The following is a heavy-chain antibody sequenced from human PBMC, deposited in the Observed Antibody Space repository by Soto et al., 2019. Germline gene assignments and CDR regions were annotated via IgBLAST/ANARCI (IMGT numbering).Heavy chain of an antibody. CDR3: ARDREAGYNFYYGMDV. CDR2: IYTSASI. D-gene: IGHD6-19*01. Sequence: SETLSLTCSVSGADINTYSWTWIRQPAGKGLEWIGRIYTSASINYNPSLRGRVTLSVNTSTNQVSLKLASVTAADTAVYYCARDREAGYNFYYGMDVWGQGTTVTVSS. J-gene: IGHJ6*02. V-gene: IGHV4-4*07. CDR1: GADINTYS.